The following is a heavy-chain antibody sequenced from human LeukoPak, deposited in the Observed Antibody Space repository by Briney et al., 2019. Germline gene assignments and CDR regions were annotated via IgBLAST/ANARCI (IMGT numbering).Heavy chain of an antibody. D-gene: IGHD3-16*01. CDR1: GYSISSGYY. Sequence: PSETLSLTCAVSGYSISSGYYWGWIRQPPGKGLEWIGSIFYSGTTYYNPSLKSRVTMSVDTSKNQFSLKLSSVTAADTAVYYCARRGWGSADYHRNFFDYWGQGTLVTVSS. J-gene: IGHJ4*02. CDR3: ARRGWGSADYHRNFFDY. V-gene: IGHV4-38-2*01. CDR2: IFYSGTT.